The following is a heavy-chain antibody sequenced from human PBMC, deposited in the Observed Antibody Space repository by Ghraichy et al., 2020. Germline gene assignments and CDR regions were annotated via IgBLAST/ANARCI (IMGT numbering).Heavy chain of an antibody. V-gene: IGHV3-64D*06. J-gene: IGHJ4*02. CDR2: ISSNGGST. CDR1: RFTFSSYA. D-gene: IGHD6-13*01. CDR3: VTRSSWYEIDY. Sequence: GGSLRLSCAASRFTFSSYAMHWVRQAPGKGLEYVSAISSNGGSTYYADSGKGRFTISRDNSKNTLYLQMSSLRAEDTAVYYCVTRSSWYEIDYWGQGTLVTVS.